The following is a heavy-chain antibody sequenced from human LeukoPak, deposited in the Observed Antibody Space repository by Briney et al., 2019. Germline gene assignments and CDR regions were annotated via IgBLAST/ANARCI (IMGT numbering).Heavy chain of an antibody. CDR1: GGSFSGYY. V-gene: IGHV4-34*01. CDR3: ARMIGGFDY. D-gene: IGHD4-23*01. J-gene: IGHJ4*02. Sequence: SETLSLTCAVYGGSFSGYYWSWIRQPPGKGLEWIGEINHSGSTNYNPSLKSRVTISVDTSKNQFSLKLSSVTAADTAVYYCARMIGGFDYWGQGTLVTVSS. CDR2: INHSGST.